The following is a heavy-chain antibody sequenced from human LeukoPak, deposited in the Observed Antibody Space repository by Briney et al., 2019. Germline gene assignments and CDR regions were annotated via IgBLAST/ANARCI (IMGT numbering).Heavy chain of an antibody. J-gene: IGHJ3*02. CDR2: IYSGGPT. Sequence: GGSLRLSCAASGFTVSLYYMTWVRQAPGKGLEWVSVIYSGGPTYYADSVKGRFTISRDNSKNTVYLQMNSLRGEDTAVYFCARGWVVATGGFDMWGRGTMVTVSS. D-gene: IGHD2-8*02. CDR1: GFTVSLYY. CDR3: ARGWVVATGGFDM. V-gene: IGHV3-53*01.